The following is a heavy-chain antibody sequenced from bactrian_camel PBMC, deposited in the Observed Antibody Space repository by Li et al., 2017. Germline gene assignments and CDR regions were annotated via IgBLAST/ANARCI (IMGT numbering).Heavy chain of an antibody. J-gene: IGHJ4*01. CDR2: LGVNGST. V-gene: IGHV3S63*01. Sequence: HVQLVESGGGSVQAGGSLTLSCAASGSLDYCMGWFRQAPGKGRDEREEVATLGVNGSTSYADSVKGRFTISKDDAKNTLYLQMNSLKPEDTAVYYCTRSYFGASHNTFAFWGQGTQVTVS. D-gene: IGHD1*01. CDR1: GSLDYC. CDR3: TRSYFGASHNTFAF.